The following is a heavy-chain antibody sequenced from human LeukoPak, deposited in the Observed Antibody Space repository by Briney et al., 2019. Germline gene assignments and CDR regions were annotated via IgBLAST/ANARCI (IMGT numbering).Heavy chain of an antibody. CDR1: GYTLTELS. J-gene: IGHJ6*03. D-gene: IGHD3-3*01. CDR2: FDPEDCET. CDR3: ATVRSDYDFWTGYYARPYYYYYYMDV. Sequence: ASVKVSCKVSGYTLTELSMHWVRQAPGKGLEWMGGFDPEDCETIYAQKFQGRVTMTEDTSTDTAYMELSRLRSEDTAVYYCATVRSDYDFWTGYYARPYYYYYYMDVWGKGTTVTVSS. V-gene: IGHV1-24*01.